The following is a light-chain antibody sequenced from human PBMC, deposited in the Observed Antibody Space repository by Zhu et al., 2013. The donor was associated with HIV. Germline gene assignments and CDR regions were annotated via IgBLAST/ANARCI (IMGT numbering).Light chain of an antibody. CDR2: EAS. J-gene: IGKJ1*01. Sequence: DIQMTQSPSTLSASVGDRVAITCRARQSISRWLAWYQQKPGKAPKLLIYEASTSESGVPSRFSGSGSGTEFTLTISRLQPDDFATYYCQQYNSDFPKTFGQGTKVKSN. V-gene: IGKV1-5*03. CDR1: QSISRW. CDR3: QQYNSDFPKT.